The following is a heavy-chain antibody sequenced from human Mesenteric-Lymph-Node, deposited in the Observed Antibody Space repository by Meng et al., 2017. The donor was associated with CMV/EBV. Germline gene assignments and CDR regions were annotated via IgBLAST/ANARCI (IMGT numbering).Heavy chain of an antibody. D-gene: IGHD2-21*01. CDR3: ARVLWGWYFDY. J-gene: IGHJ4*02. CDR1: GASISSSSYY. V-gene: IGHV4-39*07. Sequence: SETLSLTCTVSGASISSSSYYWGWIRQPPGKGLEWIANVYFSGTTCDNPSLKSLFTISVDTSKNQFSLELRFVTAADTAVYYCARVLWGWYFDYWGQGTLVTVSS. CDR2: VYFSGTT.